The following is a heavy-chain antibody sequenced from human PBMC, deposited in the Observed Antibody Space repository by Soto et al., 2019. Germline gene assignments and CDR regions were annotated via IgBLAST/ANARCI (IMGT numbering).Heavy chain of an antibody. J-gene: IGHJ4*02. Sequence: EVQLLESGGGLVQPGGSLRLSCAASGFTFSSYALSWVRQAPGKGLEWVSAISANGQGIYYADSVRGRFTISRDNSKNTRFLHMDSLRAEDTAVYYCAKDRNYPRDYFHYWGQGTLVTGSS. V-gene: IGHV3-23*01. CDR2: ISANGQGI. CDR3: AKDRNYPRDYFHY. D-gene: IGHD1-7*01. CDR1: GFTFSSYA.